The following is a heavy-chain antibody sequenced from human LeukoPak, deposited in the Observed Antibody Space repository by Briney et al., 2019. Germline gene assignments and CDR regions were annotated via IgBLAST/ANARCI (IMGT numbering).Heavy chain of an antibody. J-gene: IGHJ4*02. CDR2: IYSGGST. CDR1: GFTVSSNY. V-gene: IGHV3-53*01. D-gene: IGHD3-10*01. Sequence: PGGSLRLSCAASGFTVSSNYMSWVRQAPGKGLEWVSVIYSGGSTYYADSVKGRFTISRDNSKNTLYLQMNSLRAEDTAVYYCAKGSVGFGELFDYWGQGTLVTVSS. CDR3: AKGSVGFGELFDY.